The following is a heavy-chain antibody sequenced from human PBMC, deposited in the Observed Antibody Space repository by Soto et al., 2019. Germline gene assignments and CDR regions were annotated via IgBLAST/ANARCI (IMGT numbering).Heavy chain of an antibody. J-gene: IGHJ5*02. V-gene: IGHV4-34*01. CDR1: GGSFSGYY. CDR3: ARGPVIRYCSSTSCYGLLLDP. CDR2: INHSGST. Sequence: SETLSLTCAVYGGSFSGYYWSWIRQPPGKGLEWIGEINHSGSTNYNPSLKSRVTISVDTSKNQFSLKLSSVTAADTAVYYCARGPVIRYCSSTSCYGLLLDPCGQGTLVTVSS. D-gene: IGHD2-2*01.